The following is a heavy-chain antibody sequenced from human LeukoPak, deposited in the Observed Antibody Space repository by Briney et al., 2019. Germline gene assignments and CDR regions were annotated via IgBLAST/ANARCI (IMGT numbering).Heavy chain of an antibody. J-gene: IGHJ4*02. CDR3: ARDKDSSGYFYFDY. D-gene: IGHD3-22*01. V-gene: IGHV3-48*04. CDR1: GFPFITYN. CDR2: ISSSGSTI. Sequence: GGSLTLSCAVSGFPFITYNMNWVRQAPGKGLEWVSYISSSGSTIYYADSVKGRFTISRDNAKNSLYLQMNSLRAEDTAVYYCARDKDSSGYFYFDYWGQGTLVTVSS.